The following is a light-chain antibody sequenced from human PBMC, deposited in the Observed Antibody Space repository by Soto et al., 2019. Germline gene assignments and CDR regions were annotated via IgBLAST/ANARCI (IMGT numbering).Light chain of an antibody. CDR3: QQYNNWPRT. CDR2: GAS. Sequence: EIVMTQSPATLSVSPGERATLSCRASQSVSSNLARYQQKPGQAPRLLIYGASTRVTGIPARFSGSGSGTEFTLTISSLQSEDFAVYSCQQYNNWPRTFGQGTKVEIK. V-gene: IGKV3-15*01. J-gene: IGKJ1*01. CDR1: QSVSSN.